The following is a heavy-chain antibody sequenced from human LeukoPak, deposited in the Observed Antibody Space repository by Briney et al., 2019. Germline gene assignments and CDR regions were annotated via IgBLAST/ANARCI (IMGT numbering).Heavy chain of an antibody. V-gene: IGHV1-2*02. CDR1: GYTFTGYY. CDR2: INPNSGGT. D-gene: IGHD5-18*01. J-gene: IGHJ4*02. Sequence: GASVKVSCKASGYTFTGYYMHWVRQAPGQGLEWMEWINPNSGGTNYAQKFQGRVTMTRDTSISTAYMELSRLRSDDTAVYYCARDGGYSYVVYFDYWGQGTLVTVSS. CDR3: ARDGGYSYVVYFDY.